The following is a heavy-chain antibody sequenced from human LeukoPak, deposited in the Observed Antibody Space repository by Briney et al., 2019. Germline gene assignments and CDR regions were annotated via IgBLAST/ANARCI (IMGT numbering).Heavy chain of an antibody. J-gene: IGHJ4*02. Sequence: GGSLRLSCAASGFIFSDYYMSWIRQAPGKGLEWVSYISSSGSTIYYADSVKGRFTISRDIAKHSLYIQMNSLRAEDTGVYDCACSSSWYDDYWGQGTLVTVSS. D-gene: IGHD6-13*01. CDR3: ACSSSWYDDY. CDR2: ISSSGSTI. CDR1: GFIFSDYY. V-gene: IGHV3-11*04.